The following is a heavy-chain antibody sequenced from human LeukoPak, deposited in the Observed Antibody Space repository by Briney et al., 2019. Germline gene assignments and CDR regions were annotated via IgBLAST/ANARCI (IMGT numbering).Heavy chain of an antibody. Sequence: SETLSLTCTVSGYSISSGYYWGWIRQPPGKGLEWIGSIYHSGSTYYNPSLKSRVTISVDTSKNQFSLKLSSVTAADTAVYYCARFSLAVAGRPLYYFDYWGQGTLVTVSS. J-gene: IGHJ4*02. CDR3: ARFSLAVAGRPLYYFDY. V-gene: IGHV4-38-2*02. CDR2: IYHSGST. CDR1: GYSISSGYY. D-gene: IGHD6-19*01.